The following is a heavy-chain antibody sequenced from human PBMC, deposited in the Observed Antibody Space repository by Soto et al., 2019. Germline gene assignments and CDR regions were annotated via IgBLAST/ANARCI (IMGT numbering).Heavy chain of an antibody. V-gene: IGHV1-69*01. CDR2: ISPLFSTT. CDR3: DASSSLAAAGYFKF. D-gene: IGHD6-13*01. J-gene: IGHJ4*02. CDR1: GDLFNNYA. Sequence: QVQLVQSGAEVKEPGSSVKVSCKATGDLFNNYAFNWVRQAPGQGLEWMRRISPLFSTTNYAQKFQGRVTIGADELTSIVYLEVSNLESEDTDMYYGDASSSLAAAGYFKFWGQGTLVNVS.